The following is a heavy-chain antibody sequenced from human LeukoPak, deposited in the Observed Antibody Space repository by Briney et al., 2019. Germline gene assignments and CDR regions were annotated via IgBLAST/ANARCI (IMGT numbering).Heavy chain of an antibody. CDR1: GYTFTSYG. J-gene: IGHJ6*03. Sequence: ASVKVSCKASGYTFTSYGISWVRQAPGQGLEWMGWINAYNGDTYYAQNLQGRVTMTTDTSTSTAYLELRNLRSDDTAVYYCARWGLVAPGTYYYYYTDVWGKGTTVTVSS. V-gene: IGHV1-18*01. CDR3: ARWGLVAPGTYYYYYTDV. CDR2: INAYNGDT. D-gene: IGHD2-2*01.